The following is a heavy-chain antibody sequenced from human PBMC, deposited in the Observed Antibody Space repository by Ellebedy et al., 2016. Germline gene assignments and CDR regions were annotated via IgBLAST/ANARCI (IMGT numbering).Heavy chain of an antibody. CDR2: IYYIGST. CDR3: ARPRTLYSSGLGTFDI. V-gene: IGHV4-59*08. J-gene: IGHJ3*02. Sequence: SETLSLTCTVSGGSISHYFWSWIRQPPGKGLEWIGSIYYIGSTNYNPSLKRRVTISLYTPENQFSLTLSSVTAADTAVYYCARPRTLYSSGLGTFDIWGQGTMVTVPS. CDR1: GGSISHYF. D-gene: IGHD6-19*01.